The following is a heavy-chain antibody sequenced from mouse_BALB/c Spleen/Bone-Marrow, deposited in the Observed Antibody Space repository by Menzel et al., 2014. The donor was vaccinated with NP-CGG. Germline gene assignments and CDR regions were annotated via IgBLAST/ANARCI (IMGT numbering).Heavy chain of an antibody. CDR3: ARGARSAMDY. CDR2: IYPGDGDT. Sequence: LVESGAELVRPESSVKISCKASGYAFSTYWMIWVKQRPGQGLEWIGQIYPGDGDTNYNGKFKGKATLTADKSSRTAYMQLSSLTSEDSAVYFCARGARSAMDYWGQGTSVTVSS. V-gene: IGHV1-80*01. J-gene: IGHJ4*01. CDR1: GYAFSTYW.